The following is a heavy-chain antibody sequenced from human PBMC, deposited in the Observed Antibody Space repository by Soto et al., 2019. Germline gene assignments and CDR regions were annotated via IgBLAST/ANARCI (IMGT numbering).Heavy chain of an antibody. CDR2: IKSKTDGGTT. J-gene: IGHJ6*03. V-gene: IGHV3-15*01. CDR3: TTDTLLWFGEGNYYYMDV. CDR1: GFTFSNAW. Sequence: PGGSLRLSCAASGFTFSNAWMSWVRQAPGKGLEWVGRIKSKTDGGTTDYAAPVKGRFTISRDDSKNTLYLQMNSLKTEDTAVYYCTTDTLLWFGEGNYYYMDVWGKGTTVTVSS. D-gene: IGHD3-10*01.